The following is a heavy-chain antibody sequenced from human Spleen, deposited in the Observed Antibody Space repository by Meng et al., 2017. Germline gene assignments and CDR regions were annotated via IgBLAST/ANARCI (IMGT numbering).Heavy chain of an antibody. V-gene: IGHV3-11*01. CDR3: ARDSDYGNWFDP. D-gene: IGHD4-17*01. CDR1: GLTLSYYD. CDR2: ISSSGSTI. J-gene: IGHJ5*02. Sequence: VWCWGGLVKPGWTLGPSCASSGLTLSYYDMSWIRQAPGKGLEWVSYISSSGSTIYYADSVRGRFTISRDNAKNSLYLQMNSLRAEDTAVYYCARDSDYGNWFDPWGQGTLVTVSS.